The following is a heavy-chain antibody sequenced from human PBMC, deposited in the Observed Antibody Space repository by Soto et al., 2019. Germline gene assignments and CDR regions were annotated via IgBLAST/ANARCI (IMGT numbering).Heavy chain of an antibody. J-gene: IGHJ5*02. Sequence: GGSLRLSCAASGFTFSSYGMHLVRQSPGKGLEWVAVIWYDGSNKYYADSVKGRFTISRDNSKNTLYLQMNSLRAEDTAVYYCARDTGIVAAATNWFDPWRQVPLITVSS. CDR1: GFTFSSYG. CDR2: IWYDGSNK. D-gene: IGHD6-13*01. CDR3: ARDTGIVAAATNWFDP. V-gene: IGHV3-33*01.